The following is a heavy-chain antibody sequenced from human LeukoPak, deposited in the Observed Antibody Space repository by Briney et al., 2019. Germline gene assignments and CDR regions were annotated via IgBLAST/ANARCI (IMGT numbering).Heavy chain of an antibody. CDR2: MSSRGSII. D-gene: IGHD6-13*01. J-gene: IGHJ5*02. CDR1: GFTFSSYE. CDR3: ARGAAGGMYNWFDP. V-gene: IGHV3-48*03. Sequence: WGSLSLSCAASGFTFSSYEMNWVRQAPGKGLEWVSYMSSRGSIIFYADSVKGRFTISRDNAKNSLYLQMDSLRVEDTAVYYCARGAAGGMYNWFDPWGQGTLVTVSS.